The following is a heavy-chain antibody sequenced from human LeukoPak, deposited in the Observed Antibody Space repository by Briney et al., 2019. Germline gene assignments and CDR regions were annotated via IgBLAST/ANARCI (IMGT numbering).Heavy chain of an antibody. CDR3: TKDHPDCRGTSCLLFDS. J-gene: IGHJ4*02. CDR1: GFTFSSYA. CDR2: ITSGGGST. D-gene: IGHD2-2*01. V-gene: IGHV3-23*01. Sequence: GGSLRLSCAASGFTFSSYAMSWVRQAPGKGLEWVSMITSGGGSTYHADSVKGRFTISRDNSKNTLYLQMTSLRAEDTAVYYCTKDHPDCRGTSCLLFDSWGQGTWSPSPQ.